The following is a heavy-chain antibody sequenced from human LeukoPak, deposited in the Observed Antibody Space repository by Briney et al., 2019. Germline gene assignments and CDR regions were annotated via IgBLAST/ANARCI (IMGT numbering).Heavy chain of an antibody. J-gene: IGHJ5*01. Sequence: GGSLRLSCAASGFTVSSNYMSWVRQAPGKGLGWVSAISGSGGSTYYADSVKGRFTNSRDNSKNTLYLQMNSLRAEDTAVYYCAKRYILTGYDSWGQGTLVTVSS. CDR2: ISGSGGST. D-gene: IGHD3-9*01. CDR3: AKRYILTGYDS. V-gene: IGHV3-23*01. CDR1: GFTVSSNY.